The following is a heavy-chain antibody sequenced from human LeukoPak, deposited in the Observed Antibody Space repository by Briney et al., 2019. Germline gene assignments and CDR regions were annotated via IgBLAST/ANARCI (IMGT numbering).Heavy chain of an antibody. J-gene: IGHJ2*01. CDR1: GFTFSSYW. CDR2: INSDGSST. Sequence: PGGSLRFSCAASGFTFSSYWMHWDRQAPGKGLVWVSRINSDGSSTSYADSVKGRFTISRDNSKNTLYLQMNSLRAEDTAVYYCAKDGYYDSSAYYYVRYFDLWGRGTLVTVSS. CDR3: AKDGYYDSSAYYYVRYFDL. V-gene: IGHV3-74*01. D-gene: IGHD3-22*01.